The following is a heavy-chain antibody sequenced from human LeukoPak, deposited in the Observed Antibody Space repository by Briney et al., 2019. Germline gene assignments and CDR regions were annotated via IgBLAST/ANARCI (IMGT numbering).Heavy chain of an antibody. CDR2: INPSGGST. D-gene: IGHD1-1*01. CDR3: ARGDFNWNDPGVDY. J-gene: IGHJ4*02. V-gene: IGHV1-46*01. CDR1: GYSLTNYY. Sequence: GASVKVSCKASGYSLTNYYMHWVRQAPGQGLEWMGIINPSGGSTSYAQKFQGRVTMTRDTSASTLYMELSSLRSEDTAVYYCARGDFNWNDPGVDYWGQGTLVTVSS.